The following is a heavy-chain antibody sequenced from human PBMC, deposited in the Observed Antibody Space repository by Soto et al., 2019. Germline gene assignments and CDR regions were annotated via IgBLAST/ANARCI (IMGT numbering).Heavy chain of an antibody. J-gene: IGHJ4*02. Sequence: ASVKVSCKASGYTFNAYYIHCVRQAPGQGLEWVGRINPNSGDTTYTQKFEGRVTMTRDTSISTAYMELRSLRSDDTAVYYCARMYSSSWFDYWGQGTLVTVSS. CDR2: INPNSGDT. D-gene: IGHD6-13*01. CDR3: ARMYSSSWFDY. CDR1: GYTFNAYY. V-gene: IGHV1-2*02.